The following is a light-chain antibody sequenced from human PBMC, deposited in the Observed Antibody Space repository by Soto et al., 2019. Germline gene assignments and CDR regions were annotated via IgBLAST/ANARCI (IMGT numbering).Light chain of an antibody. CDR3: QQSYSNRWT. V-gene: IGKV1-39*01. CDR1: QSISSY. J-gene: IGKJ1*01. Sequence: DIQMTQSPSSLSASVGDRVTITCRASQSISSYLNWYQQKPGKAPKLLIYAASSLQNGVQSRFSGSGSGTDFPLTISSLQPEDFATYYCQQSYSNRWTFGQGTKVEIK. CDR2: AAS.